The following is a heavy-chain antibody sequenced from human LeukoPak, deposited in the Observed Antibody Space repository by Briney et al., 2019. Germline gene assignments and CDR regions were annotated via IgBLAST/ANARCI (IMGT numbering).Heavy chain of an antibody. CDR3: ARVWGGTAYCSTTSCYIFDY. D-gene: IGHD2-2*02. CDR1: GYTFTSYD. V-gene: IGHV1-8*01. Sequence: ASVKVSCKASGYTFTSYDINWVRQATGQGLEWMGWMNPNSGNTGYAQKFQGRVTMTRNTSISTAYMELSSLRSDDTAVYYCARVWGGTAYCSTTSCYIFDYWGQGTLVTVSS. CDR2: MNPNSGNT. J-gene: IGHJ4*02.